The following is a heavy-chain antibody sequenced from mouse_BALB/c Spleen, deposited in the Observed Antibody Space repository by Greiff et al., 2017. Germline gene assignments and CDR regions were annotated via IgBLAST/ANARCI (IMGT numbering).Heavy chain of an antibody. D-gene: IGHD1-1*01. CDR2: IRSKSNNYAT. CDR1: GFTFNTYA. V-gene: IGHV10-1*02. J-gene: IGHJ3*01. Sequence: EVQLVESGGGLVQPKGSLKLSCAASGFTFNTYAMNWVRQAPGKGLEWVARIRSKSNNYATYYADSVKDRFTISRDDSQSMLYLQMNNLKTEDTAMYYCVRGPNYYGSSYGFAYWGQGTLVTVSA. CDR3: VRGPNYYGSSYGFAY.